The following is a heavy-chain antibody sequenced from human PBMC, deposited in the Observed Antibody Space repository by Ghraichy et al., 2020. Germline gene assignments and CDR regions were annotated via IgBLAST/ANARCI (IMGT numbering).Heavy chain of an antibody. Sequence: GGSLRLSCEASGFIVNSDYMNWVRQAPGKGLEWVSVLYSAGNTYYADSVKGRFTISRDNSKNTVYLQMDSLRAEDTAVYFCARTPMYSVDSNGHPTYGMDVWGQGTTVTVSS. CDR1: GFIVNSDY. CDR2: LYSAGNT. J-gene: IGHJ6*02. D-gene: IGHD3-22*01. CDR3: ARTPMYSVDSNGHPTYGMDV. V-gene: IGHV3-53*01.